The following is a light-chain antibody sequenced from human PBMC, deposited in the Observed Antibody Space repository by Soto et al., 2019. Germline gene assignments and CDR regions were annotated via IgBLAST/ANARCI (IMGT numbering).Light chain of an antibody. J-gene: IGKJ2*01. CDR3: QQYSNWPYT. Sequence: EIVMTQSPATLSVSPGERATLSCRASQSVSRNLAWYQQKPGQAPRLLIYGASTRATGIPARFSGRGSGTEFTLTISSLQAEDFAVYYCQQYSNWPYTFGQGTNLEIK. CDR1: QSVSRN. V-gene: IGKV3-15*01. CDR2: GAS.